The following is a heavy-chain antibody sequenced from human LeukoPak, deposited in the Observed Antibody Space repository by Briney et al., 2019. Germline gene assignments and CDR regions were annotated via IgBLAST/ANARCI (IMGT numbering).Heavy chain of an antibody. CDR3: ARAGTGKWQWHLIDY. V-gene: IGHV3-7*01. D-gene: IGHD6-19*01. J-gene: IGHJ4*01. CDR2: IKPDGNDK. Sequence: GGSLRLSCEASGFTFSTYWISWVRQAPGKGLEWVANIKPDGNDKYYADSGRDRVTNSRDNTKNSLLLQMNSLRVEDSGVYYCARAGTGKWQWHLIDYWGQGILVTVSS. CDR1: GFTFSTYW.